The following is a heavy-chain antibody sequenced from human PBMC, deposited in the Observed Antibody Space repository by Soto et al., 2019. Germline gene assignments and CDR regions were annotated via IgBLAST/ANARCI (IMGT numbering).Heavy chain of an antibody. CDR2: IKQDGSEK. Sequence: SHSLSCTASAFSLSRPWLSSGRQPQGRGLVWGANIKQDGSEKYYVDSVKGRFTISRDNAKNSLYLQMNSLRAEDTAVYYCAKGDRRYYDSSGSPLLNAFDIWGQGTMVTVSS. V-gene: IGHV3-7*03. D-gene: IGHD3-22*01. CDR3: AKGDRRYYDSSGSPLLNAFDI. J-gene: IGHJ3*02. CDR1: AFSLSRPW.